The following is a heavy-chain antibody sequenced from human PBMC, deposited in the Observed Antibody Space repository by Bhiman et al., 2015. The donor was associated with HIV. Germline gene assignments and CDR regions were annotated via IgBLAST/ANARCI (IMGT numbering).Heavy chain of an antibody. CDR2: ISWNSGSI. CDR1: GFTFDDYA. CDR3: ARDRGYSYALNYMDV. J-gene: IGHJ6*02. V-gene: IGHV3-9*01. Sequence: EVQLVESGGGLVQPGRSLRLSCAASGFTFDDYAMHWVRQAPGKGLEWVSGISWNSGSIGYADSVKGRFTISRDNAKNSLYLQMNSLRAEDTAVYYCARDRGYSYALNYMDVWGQGTTVTVSS. D-gene: IGHD5-18*01.